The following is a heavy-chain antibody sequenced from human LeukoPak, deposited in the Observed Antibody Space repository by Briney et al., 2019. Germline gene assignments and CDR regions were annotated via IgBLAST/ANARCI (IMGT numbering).Heavy chain of an antibody. J-gene: IGHJ4*02. CDR3: AGSSAMIVVDSFDY. D-gene: IGHD3-22*01. CDR2: IYYSGST. V-gene: IGHV4-59*01. Sequence: SETLSLTCTVSGGSISSYYWSWIRQPPGKGLEWIGYIYYSGSTNYNPSLKSRVTISVDTSKNQFSLKLSSVTAADTAVYYCAGSSAMIVVDSFDYWGQGTLVTVSS. CDR1: GGSISSYY.